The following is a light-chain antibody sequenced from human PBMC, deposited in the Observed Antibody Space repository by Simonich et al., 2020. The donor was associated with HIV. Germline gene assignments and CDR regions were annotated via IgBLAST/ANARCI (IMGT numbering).Light chain of an antibody. J-gene: IGKJ2*01. CDR3: QQYHSTPNT. CDR2: WES. V-gene: IGKV4-1*01. CDR1: QSVLYSSNNKNY. Sequence: DIVMTQSPDSLAVSLGERATINCKSSQSVLYSSNNKNYLAWYQQKPGKPPKLLIYWESTRESGVPDRFSGSGSGTDFTLTISSLQAEDVAVYYCQQYHSTPNTFGQGTKLELK.